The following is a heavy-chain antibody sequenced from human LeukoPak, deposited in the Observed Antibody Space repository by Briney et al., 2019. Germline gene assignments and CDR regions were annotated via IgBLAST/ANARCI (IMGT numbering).Heavy chain of an antibody. CDR1: GGSISSYY. V-gene: IGHV4-59*01. CDR2: IYYSGNT. CDR3: ARDPYNWNS. J-gene: IGHJ4*02. Sequence: SETLSLTCTVSGGSISSYYWSWIRQPPGKGLEWIGFIYYSGNTNYNPSLKSRVTISVDTSKNQFSLKLSSVTAADTAVYYCARDPYNWNSWGQGTLVTVSS. D-gene: IGHD1-20*01.